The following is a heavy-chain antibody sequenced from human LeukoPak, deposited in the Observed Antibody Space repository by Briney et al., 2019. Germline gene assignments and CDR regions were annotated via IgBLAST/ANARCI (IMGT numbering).Heavy chain of an antibody. CDR3: ARDLKGEVNMVDYFDY. CDR1: GFTFSTYT. CDR2: FGSSSSYI. V-gene: IGHV3-21*01. J-gene: IGHJ4*02. D-gene: IGHD3-10*01. Sequence: GGSLRLSCAASGFTFSTYTMNWVRQAPGKGLEWVSSFGSSSSYIYYADSVKGRFTISRDNAKNSLYLQMNSLRAEDTAVYYCARDLKGEVNMVDYFDYWGQGTLVTVSS.